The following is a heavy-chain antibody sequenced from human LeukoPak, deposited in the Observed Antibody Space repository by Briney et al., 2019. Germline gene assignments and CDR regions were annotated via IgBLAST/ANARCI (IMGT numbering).Heavy chain of an antibody. J-gene: IGHJ5*02. V-gene: IGHV3-21*01. Sequence: GGSLRLSCAASGFAFSTYSMNWVRQAPGKGLEWVSSISSSSSYIYYADSVKGRFTISRDNAKNSLYLQMNSLRAEDTAVYYCARGAYYDFWSGYSQVNWFDPWSQGTLVTVSS. CDR1: GFAFSTYS. D-gene: IGHD3-3*01. CDR3: ARGAYYDFWSGYSQVNWFDP. CDR2: ISSSSSYI.